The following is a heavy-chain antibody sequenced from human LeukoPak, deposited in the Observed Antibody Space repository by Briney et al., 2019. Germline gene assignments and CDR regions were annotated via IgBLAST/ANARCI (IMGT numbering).Heavy chain of an antibody. Sequence: GASVKVSCKASGGTFSSYAISWVRQATGQGLEWMGWMNPNSGNTGYAQKFQGRVTITRNTSISTAYMELSSLRSEDTAVYYCARGFGEYYYGSGSYPHPYYYYMDVWGKGTTVTVSS. CDR2: MNPNSGNT. J-gene: IGHJ6*03. CDR1: GGTFSSYA. CDR3: ARGFGEYYYGSGSYPHPYYYYMDV. V-gene: IGHV1-8*03. D-gene: IGHD3-10*01.